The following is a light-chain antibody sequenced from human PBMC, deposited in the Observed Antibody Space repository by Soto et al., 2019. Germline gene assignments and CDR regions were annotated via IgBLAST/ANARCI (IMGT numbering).Light chain of an antibody. CDR1: QIISSY. CDR3: QQSDSTPGT. CDR2: AAS. J-gene: IGKJ4*01. Sequence: DIQMTQSPSSLSASVGDRVTITCRASQIISSYLNWYQQKPGKAPKLLIYAASSLQSGVPSRCSGSGSGTDFTLTISSLQPEDFATYYCQQSDSTPGTFGGGTKVEIK. V-gene: IGKV1-39*01.